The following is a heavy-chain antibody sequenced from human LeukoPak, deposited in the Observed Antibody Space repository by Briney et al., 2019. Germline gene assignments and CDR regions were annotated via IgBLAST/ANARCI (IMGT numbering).Heavy chain of an antibody. Sequence: ASVKVSCKASGYTFTGYYMHWVRQAPGQGPEWMGWINPNSGGTNYAQKFQGRVTMTRDTSISTAYMELSRLRSDDTAVYYCARGYSYGTDAFDIWGQGTMVTVSS. CDR1: GYTFTGYY. J-gene: IGHJ3*02. CDR3: ARGYSYGTDAFDI. CDR2: INPNSGGT. V-gene: IGHV1-2*02. D-gene: IGHD5-18*01.